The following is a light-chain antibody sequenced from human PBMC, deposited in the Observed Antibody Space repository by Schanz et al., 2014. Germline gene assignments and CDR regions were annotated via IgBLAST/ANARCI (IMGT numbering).Light chain of an antibody. V-gene: IGKV1-12*01. Sequence: DIQMTQSPSSLSASVGDRVAITCRASQDISSWLAWYQQRPGKAPKILISAASSLQSGVPSRFSGSGSGTDFTLTISSLQLEDFAVYYCQQRQYWPPLSFGGGTKVEIK. J-gene: IGKJ4*01. CDR2: AAS. CDR1: QDISSW. CDR3: QQRQYWPPLS.